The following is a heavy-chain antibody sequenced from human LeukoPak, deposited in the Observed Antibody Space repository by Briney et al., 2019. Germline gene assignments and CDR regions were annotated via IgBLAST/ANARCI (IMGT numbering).Heavy chain of an antibody. V-gene: IGHV3-23*01. J-gene: IGHJ3*01. CDR3: AKRIMGNPYAFDL. D-gene: IGHD1-26*01. CDR2: ITVSGTTT. CDR1: GLTFTSYA. Sequence: GGSLRLSCAASGLTFTSYAMSWVRQAPGKGLEWVSDITVSGTTTHYADSVKGRFTTSRDNSKSTTSLQMNSLRPEDSALYYCAKRIMGNPYAFDLWGQGTLVTVSS.